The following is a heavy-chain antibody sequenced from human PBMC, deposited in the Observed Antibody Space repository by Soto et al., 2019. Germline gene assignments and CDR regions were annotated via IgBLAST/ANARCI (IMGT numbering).Heavy chain of an antibody. CDR2: IYYSGST. D-gene: IGHD4-17*01. CDR1: GGSISSGDYY. J-gene: IGHJ4*02. V-gene: IGHV4-30-4*01. Sequence: QVQLQESGPGLVKPSQTLSLTCTVSGGSISSGDYYWSWIRQPPGKGLEWIGYIYYSGSTYYNPSLKSRVNISVDTSKIQFSLKLSSVTAADTAVYYCARVNGDGDDEVFDYWGQGTLVTVSS. CDR3: ARVNGDGDDEVFDY.